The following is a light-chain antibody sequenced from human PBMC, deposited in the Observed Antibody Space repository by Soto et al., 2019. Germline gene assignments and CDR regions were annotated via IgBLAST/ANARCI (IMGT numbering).Light chain of an antibody. V-gene: IGKV1-5*01. J-gene: IGKJ4*01. Sequence: DIQMTQSPSTRSASVGDRVTITCRASQQISNWLAWYQQKPGTAPKLLISDASNLESGVSSRFSGSGSGTEFNLTISSLQPDDFATYYCQQHANYPITFGGGTKVEI. CDR1: QQISNW. CDR3: QQHANYPIT. CDR2: DAS.